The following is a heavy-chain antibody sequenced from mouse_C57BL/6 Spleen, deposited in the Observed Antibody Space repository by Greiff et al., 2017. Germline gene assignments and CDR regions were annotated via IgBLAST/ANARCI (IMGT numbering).Heavy chain of an antibody. CDR1: GFSLTSYG. V-gene: IGHV2-5*01. D-gene: IGHD2-1*01. CDR3: AKYHYGKGDAMDY. Sequence: VQLVESGPGLVQPSQSLSITCTVSGFSLTSYGVHWVRQSPGKGLEWLGVIWRGGSTDYNAAFMSRLSITKDNSTSQVFFKMNSLQADDTAIYYCAKYHYGKGDAMDYWGQGTSVTVSS. J-gene: IGHJ4*01. CDR2: IWRGGST.